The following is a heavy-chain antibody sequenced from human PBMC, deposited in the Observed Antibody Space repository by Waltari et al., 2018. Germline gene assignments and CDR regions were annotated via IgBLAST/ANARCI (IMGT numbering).Heavy chain of an antibody. CDR2: INHNASP. CDR1: GGSFSGYY. CDR3: ARGWLQVAPPYYYYMDV. Sequence: QVQLLQWGAGLLKPSETLSLTCAVYGGSFSGYYWSWLRQPPGKGLEWLGEINHNASPDYNPSLNSRATSSIETSKNQFSLKLDSVTAADTGVYYCARGWLQVAPPYYYYMDVWDRGTAVTVSS. V-gene: IGHV4-34*01. D-gene: IGHD6-19*01. J-gene: IGHJ6*03.